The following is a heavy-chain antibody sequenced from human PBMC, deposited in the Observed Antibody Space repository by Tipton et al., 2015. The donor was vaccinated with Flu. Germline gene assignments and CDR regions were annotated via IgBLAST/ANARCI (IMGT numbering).Heavy chain of an antibody. D-gene: IGHD3-10*02. CDR2: IYYGVST. J-gene: IGHJ4*02. CDR3: ARLSYYDVDLKNFYFDY. CDR1: GGSISSYH. Sequence: TLSLTCTVSGGSISSYHWGWLRQPPGKGLEWIVSIYYGVSTYYNPSLKSRVTISVDTSKSQFSLMLRSVTAADTAVYYCARLSYYDVDLKNFYFDYWGQGALVTVSS. V-gene: IGHV4-39*01.